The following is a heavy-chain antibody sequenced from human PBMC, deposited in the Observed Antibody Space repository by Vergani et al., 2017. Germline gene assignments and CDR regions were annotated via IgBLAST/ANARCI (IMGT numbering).Heavy chain of an antibody. J-gene: IGHJ4*02. D-gene: IGHD6-13*01. Sequence: QVQLQESGPGLVKPSETLSLTCTVPGGPISSYYWSWIRQPPGKGLEWIGYIYYSGSTNYNPSLKSRVTISVDTSKNQFSLKLSSVTAADTAVYYCARYSSSWYRAAFFDYWGQGTLVTVSS. CDR2: IYYSGST. CDR3: ARYSSSWYRAAFFDY. V-gene: IGHV4-59*01. CDR1: GGPISSYY.